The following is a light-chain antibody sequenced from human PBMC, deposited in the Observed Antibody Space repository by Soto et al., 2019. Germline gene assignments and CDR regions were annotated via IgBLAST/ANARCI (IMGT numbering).Light chain of an antibody. CDR1: QSLLHSDGNTY. CDR2: KVS. CDR3: MQGTHWPT. J-gene: IGKJ5*01. Sequence: DVVMTQSPLSLPVTLGQSASLSCRSSQSLLHSDGNTYLTWFHQRPGQSPRRLIYKVSNRESGVPDRFSGSGSGTDFTPKISRVEAEDVGLYYCMQGTHWPTFGQGTRLEIK. V-gene: IGKV2-30*02.